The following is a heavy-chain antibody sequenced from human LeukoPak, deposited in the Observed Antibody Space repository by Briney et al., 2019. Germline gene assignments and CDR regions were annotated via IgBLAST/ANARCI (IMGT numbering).Heavy chain of an antibody. V-gene: IGHV4-59*01. CDR3: AAGSGYSYPGWFDP. CDR1: GGSISSYY. J-gene: IGHJ5*02. Sequence: SETLSLTCTVSGGSISSYYWSWIRQPPGKGLERIGYIYYSGSTNYNPSLKSRATIPVDTSKNQFSLKLSSVTAADTAVYYCAAGSGYSYPGWFDPWGQGTLVTVSS. D-gene: IGHD5-18*01. CDR2: IYYSGST.